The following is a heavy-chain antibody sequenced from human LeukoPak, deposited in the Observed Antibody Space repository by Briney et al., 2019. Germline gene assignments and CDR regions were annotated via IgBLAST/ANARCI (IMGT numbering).Heavy chain of an antibody. V-gene: IGHV3-74*01. Sequence: GGSLRLSCAASGFTFSSYWMHWVRQSPGKGLVWVSRIKSDGSTNYADSVKGRFTISRDNAKNTVSLQMNSLRAEDTGVYYCARAPSEIGGYYPEYFRHWGQGTLVTVSS. CDR1: GFTFSSYW. D-gene: IGHD3-22*01. J-gene: IGHJ1*01. CDR2: IKSDGST. CDR3: ARAPSEIGGYYPEYFRH.